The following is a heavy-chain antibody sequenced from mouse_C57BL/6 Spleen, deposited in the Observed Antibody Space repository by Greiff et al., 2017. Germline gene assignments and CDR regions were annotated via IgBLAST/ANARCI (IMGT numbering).Heavy chain of an antibody. D-gene: IGHD1-1*01. J-gene: IGHJ1*03. V-gene: IGHV1-80*01. CDR2: IYPGDGDT. CDR1: GYAFSSYW. CDR3: ARRNYYGSSYWYFDV. Sequence: VQLQQSGAELVKPGASVKISCKASGYAFSSYWMNWVKQRPGKGLAWIGQIYPGDGDTNYNGKFKGKATLTADKSSSTAYMQLSSLTSEDSAVYFCARRNYYGSSYWYFDVWGTGTTVTVSS.